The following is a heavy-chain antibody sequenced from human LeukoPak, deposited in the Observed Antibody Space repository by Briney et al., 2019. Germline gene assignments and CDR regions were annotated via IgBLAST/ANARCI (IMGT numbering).Heavy chain of an antibody. V-gene: IGHV3-30-3*01. Sequence: GGSLRLSCAASGFTFSSYAMHWVRQAPGKGLEWVAAILYDGNNKYYADSVKGRFTISRDNSKNTLYLQMNSLRAEDTAVYYCARGRKYSYGTYYYGLDVWGQGTTVTVCS. D-gene: IGHD5-18*01. J-gene: IGHJ6*02. CDR2: ILYDGNNK. CDR1: GFTFSSYA. CDR3: ARGRKYSYGTYYYGLDV.